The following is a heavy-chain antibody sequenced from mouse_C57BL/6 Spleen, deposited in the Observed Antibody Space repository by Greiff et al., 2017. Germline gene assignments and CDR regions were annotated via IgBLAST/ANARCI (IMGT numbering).Heavy chain of an antibody. Sequence: QVQLQQSGAELVKPGASVKISCKASGYAFSSYWMNWVKQRPGKGLEWIGQIYPGDGDTNYNGKFKGKATLTADESSSTAYMQLSSLTSEDSAVYFCARSGGSPYAMDYWGQGTSVTVSS. CDR3: ARSGGSPYAMDY. CDR1: GYAFSSYW. J-gene: IGHJ4*01. CDR2: IYPGDGDT. V-gene: IGHV1-80*01. D-gene: IGHD4-1*01.